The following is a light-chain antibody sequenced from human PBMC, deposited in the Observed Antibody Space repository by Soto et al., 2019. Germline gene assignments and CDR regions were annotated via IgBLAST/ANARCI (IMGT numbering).Light chain of an antibody. Sequence: QSALTQPPSASGSPGQSVTVSCTGTSNDVGGYDYVSWFQQRPGKAPKLMIYEVIKRPSGVPDRFSGSKSGNTASLTVSGLQAEDEADYYCSSYVGSLVVFGGGTKLTVL. CDR2: EVI. J-gene: IGLJ2*01. V-gene: IGLV2-8*01. CDR1: SNDVGGYDY. CDR3: SSYVGSLVV.